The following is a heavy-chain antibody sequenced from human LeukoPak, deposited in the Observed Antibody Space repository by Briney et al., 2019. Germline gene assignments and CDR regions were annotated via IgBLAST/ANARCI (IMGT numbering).Heavy chain of an antibody. Sequence: ASVKVSCKASGGTFSSYAISWVRQAPGQGLEWMGRIIPILGIANYAQKFQGRATITADKSTSTAYMELSSLRSEDTAVYYCANGGDYGSGSYPNLYYFDYWGQGTLVTVSS. CDR1: GGTFSSYA. D-gene: IGHD3-10*01. V-gene: IGHV1-69*04. CDR2: IIPILGIA. J-gene: IGHJ4*02. CDR3: ANGGDYGSGSYPNLYYFDY.